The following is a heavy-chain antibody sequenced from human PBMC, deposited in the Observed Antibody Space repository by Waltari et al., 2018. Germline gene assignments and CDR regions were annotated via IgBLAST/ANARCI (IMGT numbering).Heavy chain of an antibody. CDR2: FDPEDGET. Sequence: QVQLVQSGAEVKKPGASVKVSCKVSGYTLTELSMHWVRQAPGKGLEWMGGFDPEDGETIYAEKFQGRVTITADTSTDTAYMELSSLRSEDTAVYYCATVTTGYYWGQGTLVIVSS. V-gene: IGHV1-24*01. D-gene: IGHD4-17*01. CDR3: ATVTTGYY. J-gene: IGHJ4*02. CDR1: GYTLTELS.